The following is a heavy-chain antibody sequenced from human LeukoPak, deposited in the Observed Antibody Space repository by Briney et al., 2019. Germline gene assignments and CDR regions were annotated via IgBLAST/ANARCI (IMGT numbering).Heavy chain of an antibody. CDR2: INHSGST. CDR1: GGSISSGSYY. CDR3: ARGRYITGASH. V-gene: IGHV4-39*07. Sequence: SQTLSLTCTVSGGSISSGSYYWSWIRQPPGKGLEWIGEINHSGSTNYNPSLKSRVTISVDTSKNQFSLKLSSVTAADTAVYYCARGRYITGASHWGQGTLVTVSS. D-gene: IGHD3-3*01. J-gene: IGHJ4*02.